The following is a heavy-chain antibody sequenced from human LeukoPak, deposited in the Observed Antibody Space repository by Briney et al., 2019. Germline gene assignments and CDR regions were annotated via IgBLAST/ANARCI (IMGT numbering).Heavy chain of an antibody. V-gene: IGHV1-8*03. Sequence: GASVKVSCKASGYTFTSYDINWVRQPTGQGLEWMGWMNPNSGNTGYAQKFQGRVTITRNTSISTAYMELSSLRSEDTAVYCCARIKDYYYMDVWGKGTTVTVSS. CDR3: ARIKDYYYMDV. CDR2: MNPNSGNT. J-gene: IGHJ6*03. CDR1: GYTFTSYD.